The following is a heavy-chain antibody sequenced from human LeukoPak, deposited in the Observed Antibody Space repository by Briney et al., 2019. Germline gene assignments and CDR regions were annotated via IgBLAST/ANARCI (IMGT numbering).Heavy chain of an antibody. Sequence: GASLRLSCTASGYIFTNYWMHWVRQAPGKGLVWVSRVNNDGSSTTYADSVRGRFTISRDNAKNTLYLQMNSLRAEDTAVYYCAKGGLRVTDYWGQGTLVTVSS. V-gene: IGHV3-74*03. J-gene: IGHJ4*02. CDR3: AKGGLRVTDY. CDR2: VNNDGSST. D-gene: IGHD5/OR15-5a*01. CDR1: GYIFTNYW.